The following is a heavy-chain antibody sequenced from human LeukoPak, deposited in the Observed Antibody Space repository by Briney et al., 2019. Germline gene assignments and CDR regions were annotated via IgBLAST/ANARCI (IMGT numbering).Heavy chain of an antibody. CDR2: ISSSSSTI. Sequence: GGSLRLSCAASGFTFSSYSMNWVRQAPGKGLEWVSYISSSSSTIYYADSVKGRFTISRDNAKNSLYLQMNSLRAEDTAVYYCARDRGGSYYFDYYYMDVWGKGTTVTVSS. CDR3: ARDRGGSYYFDYYYMDV. J-gene: IGHJ6*03. D-gene: IGHD1-26*01. V-gene: IGHV3-48*01. CDR1: GFTFSSYS.